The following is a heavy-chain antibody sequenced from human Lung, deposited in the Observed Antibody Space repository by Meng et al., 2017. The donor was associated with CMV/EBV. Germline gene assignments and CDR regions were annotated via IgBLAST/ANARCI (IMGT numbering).Heavy chain of an antibody. J-gene: IGHJ6*02. D-gene: IGHD2-8*01. Sequence: GEXXKISCAASGFTFSSYAMSWVRQAPGKGLEWVSSISSSSSYIYYADSVKGRFTISRDNAKNSLYLQMNSLRAEDTAVYYCARAMGRYCTNGVCSNYYYYYGMDVWGQGTTVTVSS. CDR2: ISSSSSYI. V-gene: IGHV3-21*01. CDR3: ARAMGRYCTNGVCSNYYYYYGMDV. CDR1: GFTFSSYA.